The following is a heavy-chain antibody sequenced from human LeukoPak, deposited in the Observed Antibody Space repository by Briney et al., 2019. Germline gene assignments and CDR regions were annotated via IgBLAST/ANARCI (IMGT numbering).Heavy chain of an antibody. Sequence: ASVKVSCKASGYTFTSYYMHWVRQAPGQGLEWMGIINPSGGSTSYAQKFQGRVTMTRDTSTSTVYMELSSLRSEDTAVYYCASSSSSWYLVGYWGQGTLVTVSS. J-gene: IGHJ4*02. CDR3: ASSSSSWYLVGY. CDR1: GYTFTSYY. CDR2: INPSGGST. V-gene: IGHV1-46*01. D-gene: IGHD6-13*01.